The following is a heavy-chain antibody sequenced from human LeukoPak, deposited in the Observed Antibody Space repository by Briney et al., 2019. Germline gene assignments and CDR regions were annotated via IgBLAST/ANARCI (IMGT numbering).Heavy chain of an antibody. J-gene: IGHJ4*02. CDR1: GGSISSYY. Sequence: SETLSLTCTVSGGSISSYYWSWIRQPAGKGLEWIGRIYTSGSINYNPSLKSRVTMSVDTSKNQFSLRLSSVTAADTAVYYCAKERGSSLLILDYWGQGTLVTVSS. CDR3: AKERGSSLLILDY. D-gene: IGHD6-6*01. CDR2: IYTSGSI. V-gene: IGHV4-4*07.